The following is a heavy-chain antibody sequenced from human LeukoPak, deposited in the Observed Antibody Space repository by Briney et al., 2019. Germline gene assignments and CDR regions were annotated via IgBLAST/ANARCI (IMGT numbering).Heavy chain of an antibody. CDR2: IIPILGIA. J-gene: IGHJ4*02. V-gene: IGHV1-69*04. CDR1: GYTFTGYY. CDR3: ARGRMGDIAAAVDY. D-gene: IGHD6-13*01. Sequence: SVKVSCKASGYTFTGYYMPWVRQAPGQGLEWMGRIIPILGIANYAQKFQGRVTITADKSTSTAYMELSSLRSEDTAVYYCARGRMGDIAAAVDYWGQGTLVTVSS.